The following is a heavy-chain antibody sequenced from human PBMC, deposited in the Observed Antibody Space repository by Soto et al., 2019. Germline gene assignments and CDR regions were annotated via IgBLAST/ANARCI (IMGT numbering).Heavy chain of an antibody. CDR3: ARDYSGWYY. V-gene: IGHV3-21*01. J-gene: IGHJ4*02. D-gene: IGHD6-19*01. CDR2: ISSSSSYI. CDR1: GFTFSSYS. Sequence: EVQLVESGGGLVKPGGSLRLSCAASGFTFSSYSMNWVRQAPGRGLEWVSSISSSSSYIYYADSVKGRFTISRDNAKNSQYLHMNTLRAEDTAVYYCARDYSGWYYWGQGTLVTVSS.